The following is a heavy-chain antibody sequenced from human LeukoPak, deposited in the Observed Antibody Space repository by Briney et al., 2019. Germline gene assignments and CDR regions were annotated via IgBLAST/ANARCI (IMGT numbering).Heavy chain of an antibody. J-gene: IGHJ4*02. D-gene: IGHD3-22*01. CDR3: ATLPYDSSGYYFFDY. Sequence: ASVKVSCKVSGYTLTELSMHWVRQAPGKGLEWMGGFDPEDGETIYAQKFQGRVTMTEDTSTDTAYMELSSLRSEDTAVHYCATLPYDSSGYYFFDYWGQGTLVTVSS. CDR1: GYTLTELS. CDR2: FDPEDGET. V-gene: IGHV1-24*01.